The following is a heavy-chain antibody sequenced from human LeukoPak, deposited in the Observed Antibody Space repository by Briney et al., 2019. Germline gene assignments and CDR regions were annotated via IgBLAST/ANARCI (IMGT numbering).Heavy chain of an antibody. CDR3: AKSLIRGYRGYEYFDY. V-gene: IGHV3-23*01. D-gene: IGHD5-12*01. CDR1: GFTFSSYA. J-gene: IGHJ4*02. CDR2: ISGSGGST. Sequence: GGSLRLSCAASGFTFSSYAMSWVRQAPGKGLEWVSAISGSGGSTYYADSVKGRFTISRDNSKNTLYLQMNSLRAEDTAVYYCAKSLIRGYRGYEYFDYWGQGTLVTVSS.